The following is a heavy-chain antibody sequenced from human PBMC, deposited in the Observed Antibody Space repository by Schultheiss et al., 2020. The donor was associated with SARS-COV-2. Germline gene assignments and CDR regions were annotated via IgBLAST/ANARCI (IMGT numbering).Heavy chain of an antibody. Sequence: GGSLRLSCAASGFTFSSYAMSWVRQAPGKGLEWVSAISGSGGSTYYADSVKGRFTISRDNSKNTLYLQMSSLRAEDTAVYYCVKGGGYCGGDCYSNFDYWGQGTLVTVSS. V-gene: IGHV3-23*01. CDR3: VKGGGYCGGDCYSNFDY. CDR2: ISGSGGST. D-gene: IGHD2-21*02. CDR1: GFTFSSYA. J-gene: IGHJ4*02.